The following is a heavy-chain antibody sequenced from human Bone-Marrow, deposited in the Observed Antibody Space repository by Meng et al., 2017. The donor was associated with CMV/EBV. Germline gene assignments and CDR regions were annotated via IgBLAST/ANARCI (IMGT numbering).Heavy chain of an antibody. CDR3: AREGRIAVAGLHWFDP. Sequence: QVQLGQVGAEVKKPGASVKVSCKASGYTFTSYGISWVRQAPGQGLEWMGWISAYNGNTNYAQKLQGRVTMTTDTSTSTAYMELRSLRSDDTAVYYCAREGRIAVAGLHWFDPWGQGTLVTVSS. D-gene: IGHD6-19*01. CDR2: ISAYNGNT. J-gene: IGHJ5*02. CDR1: GYTFTSYG. V-gene: IGHV1-18*01.